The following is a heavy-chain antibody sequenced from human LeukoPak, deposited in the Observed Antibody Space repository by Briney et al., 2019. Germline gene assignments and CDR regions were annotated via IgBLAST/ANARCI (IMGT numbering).Heavy chain of an antibody. CDR3: ARSPPYSSSWWYFDY. V-gene: IGHV3-21*01. CDR2: ISSSSSYI. CDR1: GFTFSSYS. D-gene: IGHD6-13*01. Sequence: PGGSLRLSCAASGFTFSSYSMNWVRQAPGKGLEWVSSISSSSSYIYYADSVKGRFTISRDNAKNSLYLQMNSLRAEDTAVYYCARSPPYSSSWWYFDYWGQGTLVTVSS. J-gene: IGHJ4*02.